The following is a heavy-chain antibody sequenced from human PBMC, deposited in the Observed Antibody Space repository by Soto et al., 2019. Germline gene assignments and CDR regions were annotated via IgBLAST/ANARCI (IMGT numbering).Heavy chain of an antibody. CDR1: GGSISSYY. D-gene: IGHD3-10*01. J-gene: IGHJ4*02. CDR2: IYYSGST. CDR3: ARQWRGSFDY. V-gene: IGHV4-59*08. Sequence: QVQLQESGPGLVKPSETLSLTCTVSGGSISSYYWSWIRQPPGKGLEWIGYIYYSGSTNYNPSLKSRVTISVDTSKNQFSLKLSSVTAADTAVYYCARQWRGSFDYWGQGTLVTVSS.